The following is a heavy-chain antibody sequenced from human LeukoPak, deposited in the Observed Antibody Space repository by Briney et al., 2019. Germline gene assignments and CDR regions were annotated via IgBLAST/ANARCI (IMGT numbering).Heavy chain of an antibody. CDR3: AKDLDVSGSRFDY. Sequence: PGGSLRLSCAASGFIFSTYGMSWVRQAPGKGLEWVSAVSGSGGSTYYADSVKGRFTISRDNSKNTLYLQMNSLRAEDTALYYCAKDLDVSGSRFDYWGQGTLVTVSS. V-gene: IGHV3-23*01. J-gene: IGHJ4*02. CDR1: GFIFSTYG. CDR2: VSGSGGST. D-gene: IGHD3-10*01.